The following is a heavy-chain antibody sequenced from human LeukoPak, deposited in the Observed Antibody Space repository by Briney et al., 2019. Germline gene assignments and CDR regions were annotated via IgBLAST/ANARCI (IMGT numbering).Heavy chain of an antibody. Sequence: GRSLRLSCAASGFSFSSYGMHWVRQAPGKGLEWVAVISYDGSDKLYADSVKGRFTISRDNSKSTLYLQMNSLRAEDTAVYYCAKGISTQWLVDYWGQGTLVTVSS. CDR3: AKGISTQWLVDY. V-gene: IGHV3-30*18. CDR2: ISYDGSDK. CDR1: GFSFSSYG. J-gene: IGHJ4*02. D-gene: IGHD6-19*01.